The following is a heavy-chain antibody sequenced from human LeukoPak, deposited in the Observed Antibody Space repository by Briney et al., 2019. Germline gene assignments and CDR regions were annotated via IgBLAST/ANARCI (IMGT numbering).Heavy chain of an antibody. CDR1: GYTLTELS. Sequence: ASVKVSCKVSGYTLTELSMHWVRQAPGKGLAWMGGFYPEDGETIYAQKFQGRVTMTEDTSTDTAYMELSGLTSEDTAVYYCATGYSSGWPFDYWGQGTLVTVSS. J-gene: IGHJ4*02. V-gene: IGHV1-24*01. CDR2: FYPEDGET. CDR3: ATGYSSGWPFDY. D-gene: IGHD6-19*01.